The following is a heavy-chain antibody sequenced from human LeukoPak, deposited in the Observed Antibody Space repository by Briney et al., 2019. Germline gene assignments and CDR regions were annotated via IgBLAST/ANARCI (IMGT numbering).Heavy chain of an antibody. J-gene: IGHJ3*02. CDR1: GFTFSSYS. Sequence: PGGSLRLSCAASGFTFSSYSMNWVRQAPGKGLEWVSYISSSSSTIYYADSVKGRFTISRDNAKNSLYLQMNSLRAEDTAVYYCARDGITMVRGVITDAFDIWGQGTMVTVSS. V-gene: IGHV3-48*01. CDR2: ISSSSSTI. CDR3: ARDGITMVRGVITDAFDI. D-gene: IGHD3-10*01.